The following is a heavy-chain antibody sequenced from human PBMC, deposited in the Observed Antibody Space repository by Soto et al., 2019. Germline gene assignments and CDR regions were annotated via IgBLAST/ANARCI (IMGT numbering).Heavy chain of an antibody. V-gene: IGHV1-8*01. CDR1: GDTFTTYD. Sequence: ASVKVSCKASGDTFTTYDINWVLQATGHGLEWMGWINPNSGNIGYAQRFQGRVTMTRDTAIRTAYMEVSSLRSDDTAVYYCARGRASGSYYLLDYWGQGTLVTVSS. J-gene: IGHJ4*02. D-gene: IGHD3-10*01. CDR3: ARGRASGSYYLLDY. CDR2: INPNSGNI.